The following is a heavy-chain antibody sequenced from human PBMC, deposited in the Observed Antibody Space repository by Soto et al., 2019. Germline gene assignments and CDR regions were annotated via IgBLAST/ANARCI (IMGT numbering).Heavy chain of an antibody. J-gene: IGHJ5*02. CDR1: GYSFTNND. V-gene: IGHV1-8*01. D-gene: IGHD3-16*01. CDR3: ARMATFGSLNWFDP. Sequence: VKVSCKASGYSFTNNDVSWVRQATGQGLEWMGWMNPGSGDTGYAQKFQGRVTMTRDISIATAYMELSSLRSDDTAIYYCARMATFGSLNWFDPWGQGTLVTVSS. CDR2: MNPGSGDT.